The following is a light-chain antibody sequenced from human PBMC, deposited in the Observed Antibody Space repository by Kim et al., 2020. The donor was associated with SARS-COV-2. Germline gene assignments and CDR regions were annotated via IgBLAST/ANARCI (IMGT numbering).Light chain of an antibody. CDR1: RSIATY. Sequence: SASVGDRVTITCRASRSIATYLNWYQHKSGKAPKLLLYTASSLQSGVPSRFSGSGSGTDFTLTINSLQPEDFATYYCQQSYGTPYTFGQGTKLEIK. CDR2: TAS. CDR3: QQSYGTPYT. V-gene: IGKV1-39*01. J-gene: IGKJ2*01.